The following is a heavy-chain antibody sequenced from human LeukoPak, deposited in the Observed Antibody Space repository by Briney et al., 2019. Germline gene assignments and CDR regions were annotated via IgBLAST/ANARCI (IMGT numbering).Heavy chain of an antibody. D-gene: IGHD1-26*01. J-gene: IGHJ4*02. CDR1: GFTFSSYE. V-gene: IGHV3-48*03. Sequence: GGSLRLSCAASGFTFSSYEMNWVRQAPGKGLEWVSYISSSGSTIYYADSVKGRFTISRDNAKNPLYLQMNSLRAEDTAVYYCARAGRDYFDYWGQGTLVTVSS. CDR3: ARAGRDYFDY. CDR2: ISSSGSTI.